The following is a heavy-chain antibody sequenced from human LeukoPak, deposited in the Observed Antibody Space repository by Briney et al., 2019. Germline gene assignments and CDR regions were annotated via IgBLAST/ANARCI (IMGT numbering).Heavy chain of an antibody. CDR1: GGSISSGGYY. V-gene: IGHV4-31*03. J-gene: IGHJ4*02. CDR3: ARGTYYYDSSGYYFDY. Sequence: SQTLSLTCTVSGGSISSGGYYWSWIRQHPGKGLEWIGYIYYSRSTYYNPSLKSRVTISVDTSKTQFSLKLSSVTAADTAVYYWARGTYYYDSSGYYFDYWGQGTLVTVSS. D-gene: IGHD3-22*01. CDR2: IYYSRST.